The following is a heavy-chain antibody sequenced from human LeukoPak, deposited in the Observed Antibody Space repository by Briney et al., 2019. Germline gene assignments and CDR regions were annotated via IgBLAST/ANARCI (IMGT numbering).Heavy chain of an antibody. Sequence: PSETLSLTCTVSGGSISGYYWSWIRQPPGQGLVWIAYIHSNGYTNYNPSLKSRVTISVDTSKNQFSLKVTSVTAADTAMYYCTKREGPMSGSYDYFDPWGQGTLVTVS. V-gene: IGHV4-4*09. J-gene: IGHJ5*02. CDR1: GGSISGYY. CDR3: TKREGPMSGSYDYFDP. CDR2: IHSNGYT. D-gene: IGHD1-26*01.